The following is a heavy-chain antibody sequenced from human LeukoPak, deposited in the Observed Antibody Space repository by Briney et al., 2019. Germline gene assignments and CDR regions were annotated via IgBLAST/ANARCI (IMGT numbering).Heavy chain of an antibody. J-gene: IGHJ4*02. D-gene: IGHD6-19*01. Sequence: GASVRVPCKASGYTFTGYYMHWVRQAPGQGLEWMGWINPNSGGTNYAQKFQGRVTMTRDTSISTAYMELSRLRSDDTAVYYCATPESGYSSGWFDYWGQASLVTVSS. CDR1: GYTFTGYY. CDR2: INPNSGGT. CDR3: ATPESGYSSGWFDY. V-gene: IGHV1-2*02.